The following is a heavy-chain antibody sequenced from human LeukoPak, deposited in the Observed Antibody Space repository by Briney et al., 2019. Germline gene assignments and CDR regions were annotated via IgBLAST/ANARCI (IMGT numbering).Heavy chain of an antibody. CDR3: ARLYCSGGSCYSGYFDY. CDR1: GYSISSGYY. J-gene: IGHJ4*02. CDR2: IYHSGST. Sequence: SETLSLTCTVSGYSISSGYYWGWIRQPPGKGLEWIGSIYHSGSTYYNPSLKSRVTISVDTSKNQFSLKLSSVTAADTAVYYCARLYCSGGSCYSGYFDYWGQGTLVTVSS. D-gene: IGHD2-15*01. V-gene: IGHV4-38-2*02.